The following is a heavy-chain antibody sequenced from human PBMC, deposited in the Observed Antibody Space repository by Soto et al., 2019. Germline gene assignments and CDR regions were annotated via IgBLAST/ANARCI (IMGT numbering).Heavy chain of an antibody. J-gene: IGHJ4*02. CDR1: GFTFSSYS. CDR3: ARDGDYDFWSGYYGGSYFDY. CDR2: ISSSSSTI. D-gene: IGHD3-3*01. Sequence: EVQLVASGGGLVQPGGSLRLSCAASGFTFSSYSMNWVRQAPGKGLEWVSYISSSSSTIYYADSVKGRFTISRDNAKNSLYLQMNSRRAEDTAVYYCARDGDYDFWSGYYGGSYFDYWGQGTLVTVSS. V-gene: IGHV3-48*01.